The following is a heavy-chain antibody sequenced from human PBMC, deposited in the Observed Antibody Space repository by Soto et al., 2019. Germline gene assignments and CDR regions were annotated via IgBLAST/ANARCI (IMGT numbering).Heavy chain of an antibody. V-gene: IGHV3-33*01. J-gene: IGHJ4*02. CDR3: VRDLLGSGGHFDY. CDR1: GFIFSSFG. D-gene: IGHD7-27*01. CDR2: IWYDGSNT. Sequence: GGSLRLSCAASGFIFSSFGMHWVRQAPGKGLEWVAHIWYDGSNTYYADSVKGRFTISRDNSRNTVYLQTNSLRAEDTAVYHCVRDLLGSGGHFDYWGQGTPVTVSS.